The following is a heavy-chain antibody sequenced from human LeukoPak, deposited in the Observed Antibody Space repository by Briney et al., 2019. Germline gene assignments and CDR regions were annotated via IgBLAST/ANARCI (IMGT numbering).Heavy chain of an antibody. J-gene: IGHJ5*02. CDR3: ARGPPGGQFDP. D-gene: IGHD3-10*01. Sequence: PSETLSLTCAVSGGSISSYYWSWVRQPPGKGLEWVGYIYYSGSNNYNTSLKSGGTITVETYKDQFSLKLSSVTAADTAVYYCARGPPGGQFDPWGQATLVTVSS. V-gene: IGHV4-59*01. CDR1: GGSISSYY. CDR2: IYYSGSN.